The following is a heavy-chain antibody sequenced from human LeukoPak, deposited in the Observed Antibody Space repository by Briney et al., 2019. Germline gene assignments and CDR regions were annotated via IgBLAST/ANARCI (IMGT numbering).Heavy chain of an antibody. J-gene: IGHJ6*03. CDR2: ISAYNGNT. D-gene: IGHD5-18*01. CDR3: ARDRSRLQLWFDYYYMDV. CDR1: GYTFTSYG. Sequence: GASVKVSCKASGYTFTSYGISWARQAPGQGLEWMGWISAYNGNTNYAQKLQGRVTMTTDTSTSTAYMELRSLRSDDTAVYYCARDRSRLQLWFDYYYMDVWGKGTTVTVSS. V-gene: IGHV1-18*01.